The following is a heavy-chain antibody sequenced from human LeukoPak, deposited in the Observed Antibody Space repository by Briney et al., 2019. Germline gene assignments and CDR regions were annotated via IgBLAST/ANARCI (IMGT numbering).Heavy chain of an antibody. D-gene: IGHD2-2*01. J-gene: IGHJ6*03. Sequence: SETLSLTCTVSGGSISSYYWSWIRQPAGKGLEWIGRIYTSGSTNYNPSLKSRVTMSVDTSKNQFSLKLSSVTAADTAVYYCARVFVVVPAARRAYYYYYMDVWGKGTPVTVSS. CDR3: ARVFVVVPAARRAYYYYYMDV. CDR2: IYTSGST. CDR1: GGSISSYY. V-gene: IGHV4-4*07.